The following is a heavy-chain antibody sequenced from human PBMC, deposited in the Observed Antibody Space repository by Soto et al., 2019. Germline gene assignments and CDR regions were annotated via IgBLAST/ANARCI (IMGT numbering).Heavy chain of an antibody. Sequence: QVQLVESGGGVVQPGRSLRLSCAASGFTFSSYGMHWVRQAPGKGLEWVAVISNDGSYKNYADSVKGRFIISRDNSKSTLYLHMDSLRGEDTAVYYCANEMATNDWGQGTLVTVSS. CDR2: ISNDGSYK. CDR1: GFTFSSYG. CDR3: ANEMATND. V-gene: IGHV3-30*18. D-gene: IGHD5-12*01. J-gene: IGHJ4*02.